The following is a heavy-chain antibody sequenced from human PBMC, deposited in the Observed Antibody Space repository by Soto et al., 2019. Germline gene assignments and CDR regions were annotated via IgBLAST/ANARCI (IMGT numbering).Heavy chain of an antibody. D-gene: IGHD2-15*01. CDR2: IYYSGST. V-gene: IGHV4-30-4*01. CDR3: ARVPIVVVVAATRGNWFDP. Sequence: SETLSLTCTVSGGSISSGDYYWSWIRQPPGKGLEWIGYIYYSGSTYYNPSLKSRVTISVDTSKNQFSLKLSSVTAADTAVYYCARVPIVVVVAATRGNWFDPWGQGTQVTVSS. CDR1: GGSISSGDYY. J-gene: IGHJ5*02.